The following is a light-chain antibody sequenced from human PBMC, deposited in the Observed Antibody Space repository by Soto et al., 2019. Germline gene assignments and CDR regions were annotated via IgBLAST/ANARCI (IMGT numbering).Light chain of an antibody. Sequence: QSVLTQPRSVSGSPGQSVTISCTGTSSDVGGYNYVSWYQQHPGKAPKLMIYDVSKRPSGVPDRFSGSKSGNTASLTISGLQAEDEADYYCCSYAGPNYVFGTGTKVTVL. V-gene: IGLV2-11*01. CDR2: DVS. J-gene: IGLJ1*01. CDR1: SSDVGGYNY. CDR3: CSYAGPNYV.